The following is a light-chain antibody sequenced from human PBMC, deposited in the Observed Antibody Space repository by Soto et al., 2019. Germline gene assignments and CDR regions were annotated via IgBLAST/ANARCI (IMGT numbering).Light chain of an antibody. V-gene: IGLV1-44*01. Sequence: QAVPTQPPSASGTPGQGVNISCSGSNSNIGSHAVNWYQQLPGMAPRLLIYNTNRRHPGVPDRFSASKSGMSASLAISGLQVDDEADYFCASWDDSLDGPGLFGGGTKVTVL. CDR2: NTN. CDR3: ASWDDSLDGPGL. CDR1: NSNIGSHA. J-gene: IGLJ3*02.